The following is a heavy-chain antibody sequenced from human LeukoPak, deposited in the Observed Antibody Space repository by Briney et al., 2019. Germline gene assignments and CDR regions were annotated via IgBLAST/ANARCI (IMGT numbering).Heavy chain of an antibody. Sequence: SETLSLTCTVSSGSISSYYWSWIRQPPGKGLEWIGYIYYSGSTNYNPSLKSRVTISVDTSKNQFSLKLSSVTAADTAVYYCARASLGSYYLDYWGQGTLVTVSS. CDR1: SGSISSYY. J-gene: IGHJ4*02. V-gene: IGHV4-59*01. CDR2: IYYSGST. CDR3: ARASLGSYYLDY. D-gene: IGHD1-26*01.